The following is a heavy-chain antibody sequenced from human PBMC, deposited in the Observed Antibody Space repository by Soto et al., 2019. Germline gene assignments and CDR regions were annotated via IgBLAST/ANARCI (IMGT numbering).Heavy chain of an antibody. J-gene: IGHJ4*02. CDR3: AKASDIVVVPAAHFDY. Sequence: GGSLRLSCVASGFTFSNYAMHWVRQAPGKGLEWVAIVSYDGDNEYYADSVRGRFFISRDNSRNTLYLQTSSLRHEDTAVYYCAKASDIVVVPAAHFDYWGQGTLVTVSS. D-gene: IGHD2-2*01. V-gene: IGHV3-30*18. CDR2: VSYDGDNE. CDR1: GFTFSNYA.